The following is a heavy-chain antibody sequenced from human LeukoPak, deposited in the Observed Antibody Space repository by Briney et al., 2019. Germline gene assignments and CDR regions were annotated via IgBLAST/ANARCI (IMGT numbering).Heavy chain of an antibody. CDR2: IHRSGSP. V-gene: IGHV4-4*02. J-gene: IGHJ3*01. CDR3: ARDFTKTASPDAFDF. Sequence: SETLSLTCTVSLDSTTSNFWSWVRQPPGKGLEWIGEIHRSGSPNYNPSLQSRVTISIDRSRNQIVLELSSVTAADTAVYYCARDFTKTASPDAFDFWGQGTLVIVSS. CDR1: LDSTTSNF. D-gene: IGHD1-1*01.